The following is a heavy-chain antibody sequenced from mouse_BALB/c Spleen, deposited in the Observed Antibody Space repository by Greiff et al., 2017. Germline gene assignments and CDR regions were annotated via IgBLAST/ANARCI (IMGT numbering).Heavy chain of an antibody. J-gene: IGHJ4*01. V-gene: IGHV1-9*01. D-gene: IGHD2-2*01. CDR3: ARRRNYYGYDEGAMDY. CDR1: GYTFSSYW. CDR2: ILPGSGST. Sequence: QVQLQQSGAELMKPGASVKISCKATGYTFSSYWIEWVKQRPGHGLEWIGEILPGSGSTNYNEKFKGKATFTADTSSNTAYMQLSSLTSEDSAVYYCARRRNYYGYDEGAMDYWGQGTSVTVSS.